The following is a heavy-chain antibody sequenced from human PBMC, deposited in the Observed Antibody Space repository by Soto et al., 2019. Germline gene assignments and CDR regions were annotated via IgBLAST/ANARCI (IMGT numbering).Heavy chain of an antibody. CDR3: ARLRGLGVVSPYFDS. CDR1: DGVSSSNGHY. Sequence: SETLSLTGTLSDGVSSSNGHYWGWIRQPPGKGLEWIGGISYSGSTHYNPSLKSRVTISIDTSKNQFSLKLSSVTAADTAVYYCARLRGLGVVSPYFDSWGQGALVTVSS. D-gene: IGHD2-15*01. V-gene: IGHV4-39*01. J-gene: IGHJ4*02. CDR2: ISYSGST.